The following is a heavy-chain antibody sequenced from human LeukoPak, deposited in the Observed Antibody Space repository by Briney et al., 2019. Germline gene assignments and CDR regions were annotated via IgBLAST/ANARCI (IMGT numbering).Heavy chain of an antibody. CDR1: GGSISSGGYY. V-gene: IGHV4-31*03. J-gene: IGHJ5*02. CDR2: IYYSGST. CDR3: ARGGSSSSAWIAVAGSPRETRRVNWFDP. D-gene: IGHD6-19*01. Sequence: PSETLSLTCTVSGGSISSGGYYWSWIRQHPGKGLEWIGYIYYSGSTYYNPSLKSRVTISVDTSKNQFSLKLSSVTAADTAVYYCARGGSSSSAWIAVAGSPRETRRVNWFDPWGQGTLVTVSS.